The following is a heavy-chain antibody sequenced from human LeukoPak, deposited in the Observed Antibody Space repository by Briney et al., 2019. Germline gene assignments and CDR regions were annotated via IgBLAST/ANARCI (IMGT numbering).Heavy chain of an antibody. D-gene: IGHD3-10*01. Sequence: GGSLRLSCAASGFTFSGYAMNWVRQAPGKGLEWVSGINNGGISIYYADSVKGRFTISRDNSKNTLYLQMNSLTAEDTALYYCAKDGADYYGSGIYYYYHYMDVWGQGTTVTVSS. CDR1: GFTFSGYA. CDR2: INNGGISI. CDR3: AKDGADYYGSGIYYYYHYMDV. J-gene: IGHJ6*02. V-gene: IGHV3-23*01.